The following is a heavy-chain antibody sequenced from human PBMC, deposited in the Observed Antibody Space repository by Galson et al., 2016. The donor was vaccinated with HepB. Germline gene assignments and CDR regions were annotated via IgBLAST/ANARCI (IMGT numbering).Heavy chain of an antibody. CDR2: IYPGDSYT. CDR3: ARGDAVLRYFDWSIPRKFDY. CDR1: GYNFPTYW. J-gene: IGHJ4*02. V-gene: IGHV5-51*01. Sequence: QSGAEVKKPGESLKISCEGSGYNFPTYWIGWVRQMPGKGLEWMGIIYPGDSYTRYSPSFQGQVTISADKSITTAYLQWSSLRASDTAVYYCARGDAVLRYFDWSIPRKFDYWGQGTLVTVSS. D-gene: IGHD3-9*01.